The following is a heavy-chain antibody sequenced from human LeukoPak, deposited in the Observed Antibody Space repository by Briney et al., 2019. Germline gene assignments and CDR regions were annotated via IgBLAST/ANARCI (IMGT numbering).Heavy chain of an antibody. Sequence: GESLKTSCQGSGYSFTAYWIGWVRQMPGNGLQWMGTIYPGDSDTRYSPSFQGKVTISADKSISTAYLQWSSLKASDTAMYYCATRYNYYDSSGYYYFDYWGQGALVTVSS. CDR3: ATRYNYYDSSGYYYFDY. V-gene: IGHV5-51*01. D-gene: IGHD3-22*01. CDR2: IYPGDSDT. CDR1: GYSFTAYW. J-gene: IGHJ4*02.